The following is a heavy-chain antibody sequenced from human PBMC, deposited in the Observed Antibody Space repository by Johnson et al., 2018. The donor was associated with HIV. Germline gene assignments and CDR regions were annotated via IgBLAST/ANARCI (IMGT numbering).Heavy chain of an antibody. CDR1: GFTFSSYD. CDR2: IGTAGYT. D-gene: IGHD2-15*01. V-gene: IGHV3-13*01. CDR3: SRVHIYCSGGSCYHLEHPFI. J-gene: IGHJ3*02. Sequence: VLLVESGGGLVQPGGSLRLSCAASGFTFSSYDMHWVRQATGKGLEWVSAIGTAGYTYYPCSVKGRFTISRENAKNSLYLQMNSLRAGDTAVYYCSRVHIYCSGGSCYHLEHPFIWGQGTMVIVSS.